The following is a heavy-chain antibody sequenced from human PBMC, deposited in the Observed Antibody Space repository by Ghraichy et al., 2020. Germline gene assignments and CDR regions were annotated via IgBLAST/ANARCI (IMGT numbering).Heavy chain of an antibody. D-gene: IGHD5-18*01. J-gene: IGHJ4*02. CDR2: IKISGNT. Sequence: SQTLSLTCTVSGGSISNYYWSWIRQPAGKGLEWIGRIKISGNTNYNPSLNSRVTISLDTSKNHFSLKLSSVTAADTAVYYCAGFNGYSSTLDYWGQGTLVTVSS. V-gene: IGHV4-4*07. CDR3: AGFNGYSSTLDY. CDR1: GGSISNYY.